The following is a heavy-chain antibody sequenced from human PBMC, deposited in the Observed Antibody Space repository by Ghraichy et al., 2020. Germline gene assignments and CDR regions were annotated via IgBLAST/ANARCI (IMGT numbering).Heavy chain of an antibody. CDR3: ARENRNDFSFELFDT. J-gene: IGHJ5*02. V-gene: IGHV4-31*03. CDR1: GDSISASCYY. D-gene: IGHD4-11*01. Sequence: SQTLSLTCSVSGDSISASCYYWNWIRPRPGKGLEWIGYISHSGDSHYKASLRRRADISMDTSKNQFSLTLSSVTAADTAMYYCARENRNDFSFELFDTWGTGHLVTVSS. CDR2: ISHSGDS.